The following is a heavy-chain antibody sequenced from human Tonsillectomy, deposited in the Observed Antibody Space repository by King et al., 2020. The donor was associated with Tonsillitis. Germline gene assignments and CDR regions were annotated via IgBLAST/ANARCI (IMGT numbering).Heavy chain of an antibody. D-gene: IGHD6-13*01. V-gene: IGHV4-59*01. J-gene: IGHJ4*02. Sequence: QLQESGPGLVKPSETLSLTCTVSGGAISSYYWSWSRQPPGKGLEWMGYIYYSGSTNYNPSLKSRVTISVDTSKNQFSLKLSSVTAADTAVYYCAVGYSRSWLDYWGPGTLVTVSS. CDR2: IYYSGST. CDR1: GGAISSYY. CDR3: AVGYSRSWLDY.